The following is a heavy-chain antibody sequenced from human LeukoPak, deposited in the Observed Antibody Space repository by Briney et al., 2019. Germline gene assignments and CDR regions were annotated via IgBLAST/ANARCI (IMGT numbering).Heavy chain of an antibody. CDR2: IYYSGST. CDR3: ARRRWSLHRYYFDY. Sequence: SETLSLTCTVSGGSISSSSYYWGWIRQPPGKGLEWIGSIYYSGSTYYNPSLKSRVTISVDTSKNQFSLKLSSVTAADTAVYYCARRRWSLHRYYFDYWGQGTLVTVSS. J-gene: IGHJ4*02. D-gene: IGHD5-24*01. V-gene: IGHV4-39*01. CDR1: GGSISSSSYY.